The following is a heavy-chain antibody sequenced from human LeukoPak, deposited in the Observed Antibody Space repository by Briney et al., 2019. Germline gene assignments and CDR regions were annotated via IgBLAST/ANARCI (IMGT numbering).Heavy chain of an antibody. V-gene: IGHV3-48*04. CDR1: GYDFKRYS. CDR2: ITSSSSSI. J-gene: IGHJ6*02. D-gene: IGHD2/OR15-2a*01. Sequence: GGSLRLSCVGPGYDFKRYSMNWVRQAPGKGLEWISYITSSSSSIFYAASVKGRFTISRDNAKNSLYLQMNSLRAEDTAVYYCARVRVSSYYGMDIWGQGATVTVSS. CDR3: ARVRVSSYYGMDI.